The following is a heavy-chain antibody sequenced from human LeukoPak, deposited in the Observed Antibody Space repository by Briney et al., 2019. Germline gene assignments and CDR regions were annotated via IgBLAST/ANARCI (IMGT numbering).Heavy chain of an antibody. Sequence: GGSLRLSCAASGFKFSSYTINWVRQAPGKGLEWVSSISSTSTYISYADSVKGRFTISRDNAKNSLYLQMNSLRAEDTAAYYCARGGGNFDYWGQGTLVTVSS. D-gene: IGHD2-15*01. CDR2: ISSTSTYI. CDR3: ARGGGNFDY. J-gene: IGHJ4*02. CDR1: GFKFSSYT. V-gene: IGHV3-21*01.